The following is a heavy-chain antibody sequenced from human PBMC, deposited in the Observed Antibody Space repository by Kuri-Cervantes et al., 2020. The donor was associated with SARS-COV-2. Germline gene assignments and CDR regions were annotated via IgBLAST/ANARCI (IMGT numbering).Heavy chain of an antibody. Sequence: ASVKVSCKASGYTFTGYYMHWVRQAPGQGLEWMGWINPNSGGTNYAQKFQGRVTMTRDTSISTAYMELSRLRSEDTAVYYCATVYYDSSGYYYRWSDPWGQGTLVTVSS. CDR2: INPNSGGT. D-gene: IGHD3-22*01. CDR1: GYTFTGYY. J-gene: IGHJ5*02. V-gene: IGHV1-2*02. CDR3: ATVYYDSSGYYYRWSDP.